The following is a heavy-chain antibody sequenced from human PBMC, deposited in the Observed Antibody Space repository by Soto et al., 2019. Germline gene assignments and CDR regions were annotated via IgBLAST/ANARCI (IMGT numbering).Heavy chain of an antibody. CDR1: GGSISSYY. CDR2: IYYSGST. J-gene: IGHJ4*02. CDR3: ARYDSSGYSRGFDY. D-gene: IGHD3-22*01. V-gene: IGHV4-59*01. Sequence: QVQLQESGPGLVKPSETLSLTCTVSGGSISSYYWSWIRQPPGKGLEWIGYIYYSGSTNYNPSLKSRVTISVDTSKNQFSLKLSSVTAADTAVYYCARYDSSGYSRGFDYWGQGTLVTVSS.